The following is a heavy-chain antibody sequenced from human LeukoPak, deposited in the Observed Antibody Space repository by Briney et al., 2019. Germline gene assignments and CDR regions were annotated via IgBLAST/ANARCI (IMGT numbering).Heavy chain of an antibody. D-gene: IGHD5-12*01. J-gene: IGHJ4*02. Sequence: ASETLSLTCTVSGGSISSSSYYGRWIRQPPAKGLEWIGSIYYSGSTYYNPSLKSRVTISVDTSKNQFSLKLSSVTAADTAVYYCARDSGYDAPLNYWGQGTLVTVSS. CDR1: GGSISSSSYY. V-gene: IGHV4-39*02. CDR2: IYYSGST. CDR3: ARDSGYDAPLNY.